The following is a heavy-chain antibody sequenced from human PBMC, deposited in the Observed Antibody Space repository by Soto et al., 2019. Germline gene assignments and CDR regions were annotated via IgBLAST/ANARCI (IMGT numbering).Heavy chain of an antibody. Sequence: SETLSLTCTVSGGSVSSGNYYWSWIRQPPGKGLEWIGYFYYTGSTNYNPSLKSRVTISIDASKNQFSLRLSSVTAADTAVYYCARSMHYSDGSHYSPFDYWGQGTLVTVSS. CDR2: FYYTGST. CDR1: GGSVSSGNYY. CDR3: ARSMHYSDGSHYSPFDY. J-gene: IGHJ4*02. D-gene: IGHD3-22*01. V-gene: IGHV4-61*01.